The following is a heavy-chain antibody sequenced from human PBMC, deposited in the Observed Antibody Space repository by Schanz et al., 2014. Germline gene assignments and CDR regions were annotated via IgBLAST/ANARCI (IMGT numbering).Heavy chain of an antibody. CDR3: ARDRGYCSGGSCLTFDY. CDR1: GFTISSYS. CDR2: ISSSGSYI. V-gene: IGHV3-21*01. Sequence: EVHLVESGGGLVKRGGSLRLSCAASGFTISSYSMNWVRQAPGKGLEWVSSISSSGSYIYYADSVKGRFSISRDNAKNSLFLQMNRLRAEDTAVYYCARDRGYCSGGSCLTFDYWGQGTLVTVSS. D-gene: IGHD2-15*01. J-gene: IGHJ4*02.